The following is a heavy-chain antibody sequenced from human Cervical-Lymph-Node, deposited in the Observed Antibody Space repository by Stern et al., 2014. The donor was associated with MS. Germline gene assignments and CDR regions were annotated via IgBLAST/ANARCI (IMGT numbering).Heavy chain of an antibody. Sequence: VQLVESGAEARAPGASMKVSCKASGYIFTDYYLHWVRQAPGHGLEWLGWINPNSGGTNYAQNFQGRVTKTRDTSISTAYMELRWLGSADTAVYYCARGSGTAYDLRGDYWGQGTLVTVSS. CDR2: INPNSGGT. V-gene: IGHV1-2*02. J-gene: IGHJ4*01. D-gene: IGHD3-3*01. CDR1: GYIFTDYY. CDR3: ARGSGTAYDLRGDY.